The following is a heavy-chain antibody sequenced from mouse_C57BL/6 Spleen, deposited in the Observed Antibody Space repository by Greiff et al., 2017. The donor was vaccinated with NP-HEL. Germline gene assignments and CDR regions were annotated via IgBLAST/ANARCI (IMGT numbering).Heavy chain of an antibody. V-gene: IGHV1-9*01. D-gene: IGHD3-2*02. CDR1: GYTFTGYW. Sequence: LMKPGASVKLSCKATGYTFTGYWIEWVKQRPGHGLEWSGEILPGSGSTNYNEKFKGKATFTADTSYNTAYMQLSSLATEDSAIYYCARRQLRLWFAYWGQGTLVTVSA. CDR2: ILPGSGST. J-gene: IGHJ3*01. CDR3: ARRQLRLWFAY.